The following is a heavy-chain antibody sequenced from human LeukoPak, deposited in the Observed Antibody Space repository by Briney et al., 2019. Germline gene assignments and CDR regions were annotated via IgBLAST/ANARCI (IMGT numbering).Heavy chain of an antibody. CDR3: ARQPKYCSGGSCYSYFDY. J-gene: IGHJ4*02. D-gene: IGHD2-15*01. V-gene: IGHV5-51*01. CDR1: GYSFTSYW. Sequence: GESLKISCKGSGYSFTSYWIGWVRQMPGKGLEWMGIIYPGDSDTRYSPSFQGQVTISADKSISTAYLQWSSLKASDTAMYYCARQPKYCSGGSCYSYFDYWGQGTLVTVSS. CDR2: IYPGDSDT.